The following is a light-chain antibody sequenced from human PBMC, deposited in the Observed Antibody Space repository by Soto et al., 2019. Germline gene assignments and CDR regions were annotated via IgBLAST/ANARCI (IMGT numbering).Light chain of an antibody. V-gene: IGLV2-23*02. CDR1: SSDVGSYNL. Sequence: QSALTQPASVSGSPGQSITISCTGTSSDVGSYNLVSWYQQHPGKAPKLMIYEVSKRPSGVSNRFSGSKSGNTASLTISGLQAEGEADYYCCSYAGSSTCVFGTGTKVTVL. CDR3: CSYAGSSTCV. J-gene: IGLJ1*01. CDR2: EVS.